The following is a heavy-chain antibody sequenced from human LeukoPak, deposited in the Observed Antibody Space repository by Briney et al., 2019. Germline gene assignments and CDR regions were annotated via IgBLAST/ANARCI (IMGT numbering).Heavy chain of an antibody. CDR3: ARATYGDY. CDR2: IYYSGST. D-gene: IGHD3-10*01. Sequence: SETLSLTCTVSGVSMTSYYWRWTRQPPGKGLEWIGYIYYSGSTNYNPSLKSRVTISVDTSKNQFSLTLSSVTAAETAVYYCARATYGDYWGQGTLVTVSS. CDR1: GVSMTSYY. V-gene: IGHV4-59*01. J-gene: IGHJ4*02.